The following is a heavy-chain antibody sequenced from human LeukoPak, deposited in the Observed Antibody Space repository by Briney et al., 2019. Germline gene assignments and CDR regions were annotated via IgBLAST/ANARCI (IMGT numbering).Heavy chain of an antibody. Sequence: RQSLRLSCAASGFTFSSYSMNWVRQAPGKGLEWVASISSSSSYIYYADSVKGRFTISRDNAKNSLYLQMNSLRAEDTAVYYCASQYCSSTSCLHFDYWGQGTLVTVSS. CDR1: GFTFSSYS. CDR3: ASQYCSSTSCLHFDY. CDR2: ISSSSSYI. V-gene: IGHV3-21*01. J-gene: IGHJ4*02. D-gene: IGHD2-2*01.